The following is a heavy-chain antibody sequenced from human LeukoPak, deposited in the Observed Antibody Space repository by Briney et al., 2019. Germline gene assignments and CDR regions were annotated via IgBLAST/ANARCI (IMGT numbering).Heavy chain of an antibody. CDR2: IWYDGSNK. J-gene: IGHJ4*02. Sequence: GSLRLSCAASGFTFSSYGMHWGRQAPGKGLEWVAVIWYDGSNKYYADSVKGRFTISRDNSKNTLYLQMNSLRAEDTAVYYCAKGGYDSSGFDYWGQGTLVTVSS. V-gene: IGHV3-33*06. CDR1: GFTFSSYG. D-gene: IGHD3-22*01. CDR3: AKGGYDSSGFDY.